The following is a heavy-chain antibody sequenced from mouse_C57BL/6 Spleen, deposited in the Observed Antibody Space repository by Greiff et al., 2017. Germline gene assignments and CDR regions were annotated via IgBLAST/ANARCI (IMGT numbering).Heavy chain of an antibody. V-gene: IGHV1-4*01. D-gene: IGHD4-1*01. CDR2: INPSSGYT. J-gene: IGHJ3*01. CDR3: ARRNWDSAWFAY. Sequence: VQRVESGAELARPGASVKMSCKASGYTFTSYTMHWVKQRPGQGLEWIGYINPSSGYTKYNQKFKDKATLTADKSSSTAYMQLSSLTSEDSAVYYCARRNWDSAWFAYWGQGTLVTVSA. CDR1: GYTFTSYT.